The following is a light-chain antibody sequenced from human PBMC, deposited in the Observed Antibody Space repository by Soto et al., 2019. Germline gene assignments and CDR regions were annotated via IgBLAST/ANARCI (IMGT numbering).Light chain of an antibody. CDR2: SNN. CDR1: SSNIGRNT. Sequence: QSVLTQPPSASGTPGQRVTISCSGSSSNIGRNTVNWYQQLPGTAPKLLIYSNNQRPSGVPDRFSGSKSGTSASLAISGLQSEDEADYYCAAWDDSLNGYVFGTGTQLTV. V-gene: IGLV1-44*01. J-gene: IGLJ1*01. CDR3: AAWDDSLNGYV.